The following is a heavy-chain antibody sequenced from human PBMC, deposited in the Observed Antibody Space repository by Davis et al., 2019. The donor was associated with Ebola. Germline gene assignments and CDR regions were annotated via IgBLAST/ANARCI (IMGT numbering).Heavy chain of an antibody. CDR3: ARQGSEYYYDSSGYYSSGNWFDP. V-gene: IGHV4-39*01. CDR1: GGSISSSSYY. D-gene: IGHD3-22*01. J-gene: IGHJ5*02. Sequence: MPSETLSLTCTVSGGSISSSSYYWGWIRQSPGKGLEWIGNIQYSGSTYYNPSLKSRVTISVDTSKNQFSLKLSSVTAADTAVYYCARQGSEYYYDSSGYYSSGNWFDPWGQGTLVTVSS. CDR2: IQYSGST.